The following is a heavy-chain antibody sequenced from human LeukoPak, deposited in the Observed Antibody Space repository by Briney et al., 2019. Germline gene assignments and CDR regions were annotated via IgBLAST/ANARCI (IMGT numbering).Heavy chain of an antibody. CDR2: IYYSGST. D-gene: IGHD1-14*01. CDR1: GGSISSYY. V-gene: IGHV4-59*01. CDR3: ARGGSHHRDAFDI. Sequence: SETLSLTCTVSGGSISSYYWSWIRQPPGKGLEWIGYIYYSGSTNYNPSLKSRVTISVDTSKNQFSLKLSSVTAADTAVYYCARGGSHHRDAFDIWGQGTMVTVSS. J-gene: IGHJ3*02.